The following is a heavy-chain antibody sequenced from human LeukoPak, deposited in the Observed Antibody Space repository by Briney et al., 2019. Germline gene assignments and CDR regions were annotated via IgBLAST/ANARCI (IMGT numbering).Heavy chain of an antibody. CDR1: GFTFSSYA. J-gene: IGHJ4*02. CDR3: ASGNGGYVSGYFDY. V-gene: IGHV3-23*01. D-gene: IGHD5-12*01. CDR2: ISGSGGST. Sequence: GGSLRLSCAASGFTFSSYAMSWVRQAPGKGLEWVSAISGSGGSTYYADSVKGRFTISRDNSKNTLYLQMNSLRAEDTAVYYCASGNGGYVSGYFDYWGQGTLVTVSS.